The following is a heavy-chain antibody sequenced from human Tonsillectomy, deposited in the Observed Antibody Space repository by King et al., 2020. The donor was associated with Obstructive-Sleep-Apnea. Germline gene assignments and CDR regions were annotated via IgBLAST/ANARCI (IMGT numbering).Heavy chain of an antibody. Sequence: LQLQESGPGLVKPSETLSLTCTVSGGSISSRNYYWGWIRQPPGKGLEWIGSIYYSGSAYYNPSLKSPVTISVDTSKNQFSLRLTSVTAADTAVYYCARDTSTTTYAMDVWVQGTTVTVSS. J-gene: IGHJ6*02. CDR2: IYYSGSA. V-gene: IGHV4-39*07. CDR3: ARDTSTTTYAMDV. D-gene: IGHD5/OR15-5a*01. CDR1: GGSISSRNYY.